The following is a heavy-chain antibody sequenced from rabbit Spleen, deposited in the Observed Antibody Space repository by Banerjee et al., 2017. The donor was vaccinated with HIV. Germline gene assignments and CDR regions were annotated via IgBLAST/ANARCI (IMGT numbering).Heavy chain of an antibody. J-gene: IGHJ4*01. V-gene: IGHV1S45*01. CDR1: GIDFSSYYY. D-gene: IGHD4-2*01. CDR2: IYSGDGIT. CDR3: ARNAGLNSIAYKLNL. Sequence: QEQLEESGGDLVKPGASLTLTCKASGIDFSSYYYMCWVRQAPGKGPEWIACIYSGDGITWYASWAKGRFTVSKTSSTTVTLQMTSLTAADTATYFCARNAGLNSIAYKLNLWGPGTLVTVS.